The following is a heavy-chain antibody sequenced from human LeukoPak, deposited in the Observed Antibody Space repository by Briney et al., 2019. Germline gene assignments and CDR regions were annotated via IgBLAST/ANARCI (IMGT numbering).Heavy chain of an antibody. D-gene: IGHD1-26*01. CDR2: IYPGDSDT. J-gene: IGHJ4*02. V-gene: IGHV5-51*01. CDR1: GYSFTSYW. Sequence: GESLKISCKGSGYSFTSYWIGWVRQMPGKGLEWMGIIYPGDSDTRYSPSFQGQVTISADKSISTAYLQWSSLKASDTAMYYCASTPRYSGSYGSCFDYWGQGTLVTVSS. CDR3: ASTPRYSGSYGSCFDY.